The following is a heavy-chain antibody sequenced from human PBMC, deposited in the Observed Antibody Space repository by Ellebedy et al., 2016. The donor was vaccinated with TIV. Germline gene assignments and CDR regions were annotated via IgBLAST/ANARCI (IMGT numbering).Heavy chain of an antibody. J-gene: IGHJ4*02. CDR2: IIPILGIA. Sequence: AASVKVSCKASGGTFSSYAISWVRQAPGQGLEWMGRIIPILGIANYAQKFQGRVTITADKSTSTAYMELSSLRSEDTAVYYCARDLSALTFDYWGQGTLVTVSS. V-gene: IGHV1-69*04. CDR3: ARDLSALTFDY. D-gene: IGHD4/OR15-4a*01. CDR1: GGTFSSYA.